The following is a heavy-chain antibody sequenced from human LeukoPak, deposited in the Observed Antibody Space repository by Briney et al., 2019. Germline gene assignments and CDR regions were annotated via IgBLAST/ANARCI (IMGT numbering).Heavy chain of an antibody. Sequence: ASVKVSCKASGYTFNNHYMYWVRQAPGQGLGWMGVINPSGGSTSYAQKFQGRVTMTRDTSTRTVYMEVNSLRSEDTAVCYCARQGTYSSAIGMGYWGQGTLVTVSS. D-gene: IGHD6-19*01. CDR1: GYTFNNHY. CDR3: ARQGTYSSAIGMGY. CDR2: INPSGGST. V-gene: IGHV1-46*02. J-gene: IGHJ4*02.